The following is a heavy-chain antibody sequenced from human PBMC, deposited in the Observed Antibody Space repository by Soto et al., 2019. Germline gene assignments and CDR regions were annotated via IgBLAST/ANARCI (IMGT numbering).Heavy chain of an antibody. CDR2: INAGNGNT. CDR1: GYTFTSYA. V-gene: IGHV1-3*01. J-gene: IGHJ4*02. D-gene: IGHD4-4*01. Sequence: ASVKVSCKASGYTFTSYAMHWVRQAPGQRLEWMGWINAGNGNTKYSQKFQGRVTITRDTSASTAYMELSSLGSEDTAVYYCARSQYSNTPFDYWGQGTLVTVSS. CDR3: ARSQYSNTPFDY.